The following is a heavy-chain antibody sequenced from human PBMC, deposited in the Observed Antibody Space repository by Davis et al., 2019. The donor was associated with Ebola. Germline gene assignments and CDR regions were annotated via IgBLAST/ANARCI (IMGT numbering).Heavy chain of an antibody. J-gene: IGHJ5*02. D-gene: IGHD3-9*01. CDR2: INVSGGT. CDR1: GGSFSGYH. Sequence: SETLSLTCAVYGGSFSGYHWGWIRQPPGKGLEWIGEINVSGGTTYNPSLRSRVIISVDTSKNQFSLKLSSVTAADTAVYYCARGRILYYDILTAYGWFDPWGQGTLVTVSS. CDR3: ARGRILYYDILTAYGWFDP. V-gene: IGHV4-34*01.